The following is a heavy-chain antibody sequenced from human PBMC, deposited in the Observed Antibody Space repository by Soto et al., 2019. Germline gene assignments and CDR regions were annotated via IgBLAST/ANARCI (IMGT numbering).Heavy chain of an antibody. CDR1: GGSINIYY. CDR3: ARDEGGPYDY. V-gene: IGHV4-59*01. CDR2: IYYSGRT. D-gene: IGHD1-26*01. Sequence: PSETLSLTCTVSGGSINIYYWSWIRQPPGKGLEWIGYIYYSGRTSYNPSLKSRVTISEDTSRNQFSLKLSSVTAADTAVYYCARDEGGPYDYWGQGTLVTVSS. J-gene: IGHJ4*02.